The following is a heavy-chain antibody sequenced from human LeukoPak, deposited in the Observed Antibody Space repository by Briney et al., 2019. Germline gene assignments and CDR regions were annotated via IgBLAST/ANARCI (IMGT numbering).Heavy chain of an antibody. CDR1: GFTFSSYA. V-gene: IGHV3-23*01. J-gene: IGHJ5*02. CDR2: ISGSGGST. D-gene: IGHD2-2*01. CDR3: AKKPKGYCSSTSCPNWFDP. Sequence: PGGSLRLSRAASGFTFSSYAMSWVRQAPGKGLEWVSAISGSGGSTYYADSVKGRFAISRDNSKNTLYLQMNSLRAEDTAVYYCAKKPKGYCSSTSCPNWFDPWGQGTLVTVSS.